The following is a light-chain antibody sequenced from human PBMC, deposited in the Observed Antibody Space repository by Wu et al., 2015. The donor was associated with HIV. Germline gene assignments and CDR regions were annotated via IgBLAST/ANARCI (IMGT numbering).Light chain of an antibody. CDR2: GPS. V-gene: IGKV3-15*01. CDR3: QQYNTWHTWQT. J-gene: IGKJ1*01. Sequence: VMTQFPATLSLSAGDRATLSCRASQSVNTKVAWYQQKPGQAPRLLVYGPSIRATGVPARFTGSGSGTDFTLTITSLQSEDFAVYFCQQYNTWHTWQTFGQGTKVEIK. CDR1: QSVNTK.